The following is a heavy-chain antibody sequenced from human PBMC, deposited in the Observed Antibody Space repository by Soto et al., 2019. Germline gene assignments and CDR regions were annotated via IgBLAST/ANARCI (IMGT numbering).Heavy chain of an antibody. CDR3: ARGYSGYEYDAFDI. V-gene: IGHV4-31*03. J-gene: IGHJ3*02. CDR2: IYYSGST. D-gene: IGHD5-12*01. CDR1: GGSISSGGYY. Sequence: SETLSLTCTVSGGSISSGGYYWSWIRQHPGKGLEWIGYIYYSGSTYYNPSLKSRVTISVDTSKNQFSLKLSSVTAADTAVYFCARGYSGYEYDAFDIWGQGTMVTVSS.